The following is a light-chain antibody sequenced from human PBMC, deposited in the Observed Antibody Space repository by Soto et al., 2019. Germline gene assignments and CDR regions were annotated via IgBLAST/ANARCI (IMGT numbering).Light chain of an antibody. J-gene: IGLJ1*01. Sequence: QSALTQPASVSGSPGQSITISCTGISSDGDDYKDVSWYQQHPGKAPKLMIYEVTYRPSGVSNRSSGSKSGNTASLTISGLQAEDEADYYCSSYTSTSTVFGTGTKLTVL. CDR3: SSYTSTSTV. CDR2: EVT. V-gene: IGLV2-14*01. CDR1: SSDGDDYKD.